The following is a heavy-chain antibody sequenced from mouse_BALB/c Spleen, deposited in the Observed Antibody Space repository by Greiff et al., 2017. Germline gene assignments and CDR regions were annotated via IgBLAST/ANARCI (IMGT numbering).Heavy chain of an antibody. CDR2: IYPGDGDT. J-gene: IGHJ3*01. CDR1: GYAFSSYW. V-gene: IGHV1-80*01. D-gene: IGHD2-9*01. CDR3: ARSSYGYDGAY. Sequence: QVQLQQSGAELVRPGSSVKISCKASGYAFSSYWMNWVKQRPGQGLEWIGQIYPGDGDTNYNGKFKGKATLTADKSSSTAYMQLSSLTSEDSAVYFCARSSYGYDGAYWGQGTLVTVSA.